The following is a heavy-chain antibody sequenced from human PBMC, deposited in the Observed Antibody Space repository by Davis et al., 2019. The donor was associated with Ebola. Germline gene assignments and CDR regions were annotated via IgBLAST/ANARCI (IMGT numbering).Heavy chain of an antibody. V-gene: IGHV3-43D*04. D-gene: IGHD6-19*01. CDR3: AKDMAGYSSGWSDYYGMDA. Sequence: PGGSLRLSCAASGFTFDDYAMHWVRQAPGKGLEWVSLISWDGGSTYYADSVKGRFTISRDNSKNSLYLQMNSLRAEDTALYYCAKDMAGYSSGWSDYYGMDAWGQGTTVTVSS. CDR1: GFTFDDYA. J-gene: IGHJ6*02. CDR2: ISWDGGST.